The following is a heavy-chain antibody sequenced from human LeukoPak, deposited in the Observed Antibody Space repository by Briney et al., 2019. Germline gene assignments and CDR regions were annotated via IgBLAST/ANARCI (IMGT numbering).Heavy chain of an antibody. Sequence: ASVKVSCKVSGFLFTGQFIHWLRQAPGQGPEFMGWINPSSGDTRYAQKFQGRVTVTRDTIISTAYMELSSLTSDGTAVYYCARDPRGTYDYWGQGSLVTVSS. CDR3: ARDPRGTYDY. CDR2: INPSSGDT. CDR1: GFLFTGQF. D-gene: IGHD5-12*01. V-gene: IGHV1-2*02. J-gene: IGHJ4*02.